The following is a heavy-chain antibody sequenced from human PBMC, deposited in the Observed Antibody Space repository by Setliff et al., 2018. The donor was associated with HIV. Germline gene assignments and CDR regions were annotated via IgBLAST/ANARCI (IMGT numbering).Heavy chain of an antibody. Sequence: SETLSLTCSVSGGSISSSSYYWGWIRQPPGKGLEWIGTIYYDGSTCYNPSLKSRFTISIDMSKRQFFLKLGSATAAETAFYYCARVIQTPGSPYTRFDFWGQGTLVTVSS. CDR2: IYYDGST. CDR1: GGSISSSSYY. D-gene: IGHD3-16*01. V-gene: IGHV4-39*07. J-gene: IGHJ4*02. CDR3: ARVIQTPGSPYTRFDF.